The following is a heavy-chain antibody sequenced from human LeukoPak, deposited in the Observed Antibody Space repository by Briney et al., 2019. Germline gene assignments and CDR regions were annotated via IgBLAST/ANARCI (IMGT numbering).Heavy chain of an antibody. CDR1: GYTFTGYY. CDR3: ARECGYCSSTSCFNWSDP. J-gene: IGHJ5*02. D-gene: IGHD2-2*01. CDR2: INPNSGGT. V-gene: IGHV1-2*04. Sequence: RGASVRVSCKASGYTFTGYYMHWVRQAPGQGLEWMGWINPNSGGTNYAQKFQGWVTMTRDTSISTAYMELSRLRSDDTAVYYCARECGYCSSTSCFNWSDPWGQGTLVTVSS.